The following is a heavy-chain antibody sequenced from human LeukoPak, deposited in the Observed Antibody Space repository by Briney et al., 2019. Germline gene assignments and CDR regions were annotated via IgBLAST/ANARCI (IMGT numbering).Heavy chain of an antibody. Sequence: GASVKVSCKASGYTFTSYGISWVRQAPGQGLEWMGWISAYNGNTNYAQKLQGRVTMTTDTSTSTAYMELRSLRSDDTAVYYCARAAYDYGDDDAFDIWGQGTMVTVSS. V-gene: IGHV1-18*01. CDR3: ARAAYDYGDDDAFDI. J-gene: IGHJ3*02. CDR2: ISAYNGNT. D-gene: IGHD4-17*01. CDR1: GYTFTSYG.